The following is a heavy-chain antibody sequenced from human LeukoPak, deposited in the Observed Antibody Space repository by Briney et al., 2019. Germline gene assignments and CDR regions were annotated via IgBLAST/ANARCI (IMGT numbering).Heavy chain of an antibody. V-gene: IGHV4-39*01. CDR1: GGSISSSSYY. CDR2: IYYSGST. Sequence: PSETLSLTCTVSGGSISSSSYYWGWIRQPPGKGLEWIGSIYYSGSTYYNPSLKSRVTISVDTSKNQFSLKLSSVTAADTAVYYCASPRQGDYDILTGYGYWGQGTLVTVSS. J-gene: IGHJ4*02. CDR3: ASPRQGDYDILTGYGY. D-gene: IGHD3-9*01.